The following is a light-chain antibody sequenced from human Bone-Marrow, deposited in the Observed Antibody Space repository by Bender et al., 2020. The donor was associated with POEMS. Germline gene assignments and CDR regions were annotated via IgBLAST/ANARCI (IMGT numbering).Light chain of an antibody. CDR3: QSADSSGTYVV. CDR1: KLGDKY. CDR2: QDS. J-gene: IGLJ2*01. V-gene: IGLV3-1*01. Sequence: SYELTQPPSVSVSPGQTASITCSGDKLGDKYACWYQQKPDQSPVLVIYQDSKRPSGIPERFSGSNSGNTATLTISGTQAMDEADYYCQSADSSGTYVVFGGGTKLTVL.